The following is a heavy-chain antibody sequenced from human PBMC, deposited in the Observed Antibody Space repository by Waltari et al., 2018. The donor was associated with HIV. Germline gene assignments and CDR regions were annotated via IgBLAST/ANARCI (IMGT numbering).Heavy chain of an antibody. CDR1: GGSIGSYY. V-gene: IGHV4-59*01. D-gene: IGHD2-21*02. Sequence: QVKLQESGPGLVKPLETLSLPCTVSGGSIGSYYWSWIRQPPGKGLEWIGYIYYSGSTNYNPTLKSRVTISVDTSKNQFSLNLTSVTAADTAVYYCARGGVVTTYDYWGQGTLVTVSS. CDR3: ARGGVVTTYDY. J-gene: IGHJ4*02. CDR2: IYYSGST.